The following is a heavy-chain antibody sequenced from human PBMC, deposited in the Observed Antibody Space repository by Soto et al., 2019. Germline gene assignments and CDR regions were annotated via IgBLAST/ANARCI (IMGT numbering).Heavy chain of an antibody. J-gene: IGHJ6*02. V-gene: IGHV3-9*01. CDR1: GFSFDDYA. CDR2: ISWNSGKN. CDR3: AKGDSGSPSYGMDV. D-gene: IGHD6-6*01. Sequence: RPGGSLRLSCAASGFSFDDYAMHRPRQLPGKGREWVSGISWNSGKNGDADSVKGRFTVSRDNTKNSVYLQMNSLRGEDTALYYCAKGDSGSPSYGMDVWGQGTTVTVSS.